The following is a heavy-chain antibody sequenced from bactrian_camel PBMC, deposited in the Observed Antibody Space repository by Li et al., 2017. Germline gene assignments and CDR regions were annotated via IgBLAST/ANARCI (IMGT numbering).Heavy chain of an antibody. CDR1: GNTYRPYC. Sequence: HVQLVESGGASVQAGGSLRLSCATSGNTYRPYCMGWFRQAPGKEREGVAQIYSDGGGGTYYADSVKGRFSISRDSGKNTLDLEMNNLGPEDTAMYYCAADVGIIATNLDPHDFRYWGQG. V-gene: IGHV3S1*01. CDR2: IYSDGGGGT. D-gene: IGHD4*01. CDR3: AADVGIIATNLDPHDFRY. J-gene: IGHJ6*01.